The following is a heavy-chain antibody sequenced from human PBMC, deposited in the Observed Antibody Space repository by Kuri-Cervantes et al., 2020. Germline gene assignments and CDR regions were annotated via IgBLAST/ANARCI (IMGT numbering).Heavy chain of an antibody. Sequence: GGSLRLSCAVSGFTFNSYWMSWVRQAPGKGLEWVATIKRDGSEKFYVDSVKGRFTISRDNSKNTLYLQMSSLRAEDTAVFYCAKDHTNWGAVPLGFDYWGQGALVTVSS. J-gene: IGHJ4*02. V-gene: IGHV3-7*01. CDR2: IKRDGSEK. CDR3: AKDHTNWGAVPLGFDY. CDR1: GFTFNSYW. D-gene: IGHD7-27*01.